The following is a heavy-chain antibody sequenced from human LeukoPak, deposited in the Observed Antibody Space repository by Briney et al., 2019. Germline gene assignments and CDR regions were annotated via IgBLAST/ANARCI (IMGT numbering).Heavy chain of an antibody. V-gene: IGHV3-48*04. CDR1: GFTFSSYS. CDR3: AREGDFWSGYYTGIFDY. J-gene: IGHJ4*02. D-gene: IGHD3-3*01. Sequence: PGGSLRLSCAASGFTFSSYSMNWVRQAPGKGLEWVSYISSSSSTIYYADSVKGRFTISRDNAKNSLYLQMNSLRAEDTAVYYCAREGDFWSGYYTGIFDYWGQGTLVTVSS. CDR2: ISSSSSTI.